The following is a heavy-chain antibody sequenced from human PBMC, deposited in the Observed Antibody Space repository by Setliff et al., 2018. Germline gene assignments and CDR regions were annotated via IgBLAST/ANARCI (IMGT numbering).Heavy chain of an antibody. CDR2: IHYRGTT. CDR1: GASISSGTYY. J-gene: IGHJ3*01. D-gene: IGHD4-17*01. V-gene: IGHV4-39*07. CDR3: VRDTGDGYGVDAYAGGGFDF. Sequence: PSETLSLTCTVSGASISSGTYYWAWIRQPPGKGLEWIGRIHYRGTTYSNASLASRLTILVDTSKKQFSLKVTSVTAADTAVYYCVRDTGDGYGVDAYAGGGFDFWGQGTMVTVSS.